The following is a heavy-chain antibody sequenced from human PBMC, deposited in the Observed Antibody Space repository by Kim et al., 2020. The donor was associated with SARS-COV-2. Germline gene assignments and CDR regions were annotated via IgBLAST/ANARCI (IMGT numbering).Heavy chain of an antibody. Sequence: DSVKGRITISRDNAKSSLYLQMNSLRADDTAVYYCARHNVDTAMGKGSAYWGQGTLVTVSS. D-gene: IGHD5-18*01. CDR3: ARHNVDTAMGKGSAY. J-gene: IGHJ4*02. V-gene: IGHV3-11*01.